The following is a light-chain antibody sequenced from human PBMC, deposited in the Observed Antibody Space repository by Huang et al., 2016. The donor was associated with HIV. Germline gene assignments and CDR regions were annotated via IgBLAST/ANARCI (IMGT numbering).Light chain of an antibody. CDR2: DAS. CDR1: QSVSSY. V-gene: IGKV3-11*01. Sequence: EIVLTQSPAPLSLSPGERAPLTCRASQSVSSYLAWYQQKPGQAPRLLIYDASNRATGIPARFSGSGSGTDFTLTISSLEPEDFAGYYCQQRSNWPLTFGGGTKVEIK. CDR3: QQRSNWPLT. J-gene: IGKJ4*01.